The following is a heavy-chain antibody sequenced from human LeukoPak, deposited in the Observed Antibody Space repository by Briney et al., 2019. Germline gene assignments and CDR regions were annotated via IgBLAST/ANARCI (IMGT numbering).Heavy chain of an antibody. J-gene: IGHJ1*01. V-gene: IGHV1-69*05. D-gene: IGHD3-3*01. CDR2: ILPIFGTT. Sequence: SVKVSSKTSGDTFNNYAISWVRQAPGQGLEWMGRILPIFGTTSYAQTFQGRVTIVTDESTSTAYLELNSLTFEDTAVYYCARGSALYGEVTPSENDVHWGPGTAVFVS. CDR3: ARGSALYGEVTPSENDVH. CDR1: GDTFNNYA.